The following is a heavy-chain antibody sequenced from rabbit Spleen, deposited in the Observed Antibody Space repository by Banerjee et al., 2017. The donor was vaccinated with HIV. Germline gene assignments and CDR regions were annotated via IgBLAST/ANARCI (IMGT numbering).Heavy chain of an antibody. CDR1: GFSFSSGYY. D-gene: IGHD6-1*01. V-gene: IGHV1S40*01. CDR3: ARSWGTYAYYEW. CDR2: IDPVFGSA. J-gene: IGHJ6*01. Sequence: QSLEESGGDLVKPGASLTLTCTASGFSFSSGYYMSWVRQAPGKGLEWIGYIDPVFGSAYYASWVNGRFSISRENTQNTVTLQMTRLTAADTATYFCARSWGTYAYYEWWGPGTLVTVS.